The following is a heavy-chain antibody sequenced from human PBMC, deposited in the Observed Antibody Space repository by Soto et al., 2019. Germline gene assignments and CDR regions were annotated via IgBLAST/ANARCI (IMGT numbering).Heavy chain of an antibody. CDR1: GGSISSYY. Sequence: SETLSLTCTVSGGSISSYYWSWIRQPPGKGLEWIGYIYYSGSTNYNPSLKSRVTISVDTSKDQFSLKLSSVTAADTAVYYCARGGYYDSSGYYPLEYFQHWGQGTLVTAPQ. V-gene: IGHV4-59*01. D-gene: IGHD3-22*01. J-gene: IGHJ1*01. CDR3: ARGGYYDSSGYYPLEYFQH. CDR2: IYYSGST.